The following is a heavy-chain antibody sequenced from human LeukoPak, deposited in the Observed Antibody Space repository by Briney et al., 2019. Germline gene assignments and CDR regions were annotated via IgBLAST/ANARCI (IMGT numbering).Heavy chain of an antibody. CDR2: ISSSSSTI. Sequence: PGGSLRLPCAASGFTFSSYSMNWVRQAPGKGLEWVSYISSSSSTIYYADSVKGRFTISRDNAKNSLYLQMNSLRDEDTAVYYCARDDLEDCSSTSCYSYYYYGMDVWGQGTTVTVSS. J-gene: IGHJ6*02. V-gene: IGHV3-48*02. CDR1: GFTFSSYS. CDR3: ARDDLEDCSSTSCYSYYYYGMDV. D-gene: IGHD2-2*01.